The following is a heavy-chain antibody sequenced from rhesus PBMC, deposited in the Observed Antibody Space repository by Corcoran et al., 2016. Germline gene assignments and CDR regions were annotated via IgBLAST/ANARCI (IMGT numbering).Heavy chain of an antibody. CDR2: ISGSGGST. Sequence: QVQLQESGPGLVKPSETLSLTCAVSGGSISSNYWSWTRQPPGKGLEGIGRISGSGGSTDYTPSLKSRVTISTDTSKNQFSLKRSSVTAADTAVYYCASKRYSGYSFGVDYFDYWGQGVLVTVSS. CDR1: GGSISSNY. CDR3: ASKRYSGYSFGVDYFDY. J-gene: IGHJ4*01. V-gene: IGHV4-173*01. D-gene: IGHD5-24*01.